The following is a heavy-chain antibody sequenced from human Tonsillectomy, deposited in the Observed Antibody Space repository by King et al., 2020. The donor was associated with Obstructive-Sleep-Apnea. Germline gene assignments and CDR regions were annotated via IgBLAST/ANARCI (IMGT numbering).Heavy chain of an antibody. CDR1: GGTFSTYA. D-gene: IGHD1-26*01. Sequence: QLVQSGAEVKKPGSSVKVSCKASGGTFSTYAITWVRQAPGQGLEWMGGIIPIFGTADYAQKFQGRVTITADESTSTGYLEVSSLRSEDTAVYYCASNWGSYYSTAPDYWGQGTLVTVSS. J-gene: IGHJ4*02. CDR2: IIPIFGTA. V-gene: IGHV1-69*01. CDR3: ASNWGSYYSTAPDY.